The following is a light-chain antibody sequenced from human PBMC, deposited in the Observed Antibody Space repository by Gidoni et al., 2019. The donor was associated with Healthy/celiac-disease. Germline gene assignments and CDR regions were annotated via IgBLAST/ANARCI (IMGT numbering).Light chain of an antibody. CDR3: QQYGRA. CDR1: QSVSSSN. CDR2: VAS. J-gene: IGKJ3*01. V-gene: IGKV3-20*01. Sequence: DIVLTQSPATLPLSPGQRATLSCRASQSVSSSNLAWYKQKPGQAPRLLIYVASSRATGIPDRFSGSGSGTDFTLTISRLEPEDFAVYYCQQYGRAFGPGTKVDIK.